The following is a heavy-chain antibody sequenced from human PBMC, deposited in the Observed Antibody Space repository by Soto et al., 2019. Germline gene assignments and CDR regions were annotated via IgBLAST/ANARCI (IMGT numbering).Heavy chain of an antibody. Sequence: GGSLRLSCAASGFTFSSYAMHWVRQAPGKGLEWVAVISYDGSNKYYADSVKGRFTISRDNSKNTLYLQMNSLRAEDTAVYYCARDQEGSIAAAGRMDVWGQGTTVTVSS. CDR3: ARDQEGSIAAAGRMDV. V-gene: IGHV3-30-3*01. D-gene: IGHD6-13*01. J-gene: IGHJ6*02. CDR1: GFTFSSYA. CDR2: ISYDGSNK.